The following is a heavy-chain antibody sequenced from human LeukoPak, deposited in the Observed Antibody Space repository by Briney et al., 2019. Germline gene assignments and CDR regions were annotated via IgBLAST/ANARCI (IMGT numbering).Heavy chain of an antibody. J-gene: IGHJ4*02. D-gene: IGHD2-2*01. CDR2: IKQDGSEK. CDR1: GFTFSGYW. CDR3: ARDTYRSGTSCYVFDY. V-gene: IGHV3-7*01. Sequence: GGSLRLSCVASGFTFSGYWMSWVRQAPGKGLEWVANIKQDGSEKYYVDSVKGRFIISRDNAKNSLFLQMNSLRGEDTAVYYCARDTYRSGTSCYVFDYWGQGTLVTVSS.